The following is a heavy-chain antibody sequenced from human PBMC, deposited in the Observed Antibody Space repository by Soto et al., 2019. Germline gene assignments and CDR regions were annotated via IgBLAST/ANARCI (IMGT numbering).Heavy chain of an antibody. J-gene: IGHJ4*02. D-gene: IGHD4-17*01. Sequence: PGGSLRLSCAASGFTFSNAWMSWVRQAPGKGLEWVGRIKSKTDGGTTDYAAPVKGRFTISRDDSKNTLYLQMNSLKTEDTAVCYCTTDYGGKPGPIWGQGTLVTVSS. V-gene: IGHV3-15*01. CDR3: TTDYGGKPGPI. CDR1: GFTFSNAW. CDR2: IKSKTDGGTT.